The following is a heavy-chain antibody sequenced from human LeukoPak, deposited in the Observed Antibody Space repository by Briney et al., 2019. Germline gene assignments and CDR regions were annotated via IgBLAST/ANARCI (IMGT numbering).Heavy chain of an antibody. J-gene: IGHJ6*03. CDR2: TYYRSKWYR. V-gene: IGHV6-1*01. CDR1: GDSVSSNTAA. Sequence: SQTLSLTCAISGDSVSSNTAAWNWIRQSPSRGLEWLGRTYYRSKWYRDYAVSVKSRITINPDTSKNQFSLQLNSLTPEDTAVYYCAREAGEDVYWHYYYMDVWGKGTTVTVSS. CDR3: AREAGEDVYWHYYYMDV. D-gene: IGHD2-8*02.